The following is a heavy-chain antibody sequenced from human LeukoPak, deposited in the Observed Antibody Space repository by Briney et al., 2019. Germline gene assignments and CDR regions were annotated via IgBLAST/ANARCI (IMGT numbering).Heavy chain of an antibody. J-gene: IGHJ6*02. CDR3: ARVSRLQQWLTAYYYYGMDV. V-gene: IGHV1-46*01. CDR2: INPSGGST. Sequence: ASVKVSCKASGYTFTSYYMHWVRQAPGQVLEWMGIINPSGGSTSYAQKFQGRVTMTRDTSTSTVYMELSSLRSEDTAVYYCARVSRLQQWLTAYYYYGMDVWGQGTTVTVSS. D-gene: IGHD6-19*01. CDR1: GYTFTSYY.